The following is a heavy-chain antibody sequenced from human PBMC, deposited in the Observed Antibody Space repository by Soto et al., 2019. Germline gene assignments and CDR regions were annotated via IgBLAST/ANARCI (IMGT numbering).Heavy chain of an antibody. V-gene: IGHV3-21*01. CDR2: ISSTSSYT. Sequence: RLSCAASGFTFSSYAMNWVRQTQEKGLEWVSSISSTSSYTHYSDSVKGRFTISRDNANNSPFLQMNSLRAEDTATYYCARDLALAGNYWGQGVLVTVSS. J-gene: IGHJ4*02. D-gene: IGHD6-19*01. CDR3: ARDLALAGNY. CDR1: GFTFSSYA.